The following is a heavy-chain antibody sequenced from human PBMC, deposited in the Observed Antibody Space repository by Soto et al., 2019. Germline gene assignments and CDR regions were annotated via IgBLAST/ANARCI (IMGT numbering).Heavy chain of an antibody. D-gene: IGHD6-13*01. J-gene: IGHJ4*02. V-gene: IGHV1-18*01. CDR2: ISAYNGNT. CDR1: GYTFTSYG. Sequence: QVQLVQSGAEVKKPGASVKVSCKASGYTFTSYGISWVRQAPGQGLEWMGWISAYNGNTNYAQKLQGRVTMTTDTASSTAYLELRSLRSDDTAAYYCAREWAAAGPVDYWGQGTLVTVSS. CDR3: AREWAAAGPVDY.